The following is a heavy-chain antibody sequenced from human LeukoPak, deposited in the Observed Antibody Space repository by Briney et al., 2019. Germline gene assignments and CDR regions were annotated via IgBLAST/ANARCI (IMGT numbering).Heavy chain of an antibody. CDR3: ARDGLVGASRGYYGMDV. Sequence: PGGSLRLSCAASGFTVSSNYMSWVRQAPGKGLEWVSVIYSGGSTYYAASVKGRFTISRHNSKNTLYLQMNSLRAEDTAVYYCARDGLVGASRGYYGMDVWGQGTTVTVSS. V-gene: IGHV3-53*04. D-gene: IGHD1-26*01. J-gene: IGHJ6*02. CDR2: IYSGGST. CDR1: GFTVSSNY.